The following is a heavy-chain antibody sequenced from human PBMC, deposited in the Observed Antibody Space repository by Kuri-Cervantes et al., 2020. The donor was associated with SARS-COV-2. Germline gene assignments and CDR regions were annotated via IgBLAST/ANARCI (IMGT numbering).Heavy chain of an antibody. Sequence: ESLRLSCAVYGGSLNNFYWSWIRQSPGKGPEWIGELDHSGKANYNPSLKSRVTISVDTSKNQFSLKLSSVTAADTAVYYCAVYSSSPYYYYMDVWGKGTTVTVSS. J-gene: IGHJ6*03. V-gene: IGHV4-34*01. CDR1: GGSLNNFY. D-gene: IGHD6-13*01. CDR2: LDHSGKA. CDR3: AVYSSSPYYYYMDV.